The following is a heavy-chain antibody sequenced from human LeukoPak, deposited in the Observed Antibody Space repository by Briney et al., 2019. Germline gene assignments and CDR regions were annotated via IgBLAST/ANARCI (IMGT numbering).Heavy chain of an antibody. J-gene: IGHJ4*02. V-gene: IGHV3-33*01. CDR2: TWYDGSNK. CDR3: ARAVDTAMVTFLGY. CDR1: GFTFSSYG. Sequence: GRSLRLSCAASGFTFSSYGMHWVRQAPGKGLEWVAVTWYDGSNKYYADSVKGRFTISRDNSKNTLYLQMNSLRAEDTAVYYCARAVDTAMVTFLGYWGQGTLVTVSS. D-gene: IGHD5-18*01.